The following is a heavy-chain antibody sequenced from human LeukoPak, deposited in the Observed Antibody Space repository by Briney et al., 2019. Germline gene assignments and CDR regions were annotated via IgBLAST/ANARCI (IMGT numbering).Heavy chain of an antibody. CDR3: SMVDNSGSDLDFDC. CDR1: GLMLRDSA. CDR2: YRSKALSYAT. V-gene: IGHV3-73*01. D-gene: IGHD1-26*01. Sequence: GSLQLSCSASGLMLRDSAIPSGPQASAKGLEWVGRYRSKALSYATAYDGSVKGRFTISRDDSKNAAYLQMNSLKTEDTAVYYCSMVDNSGSDLDFDCWGQGTLVTVSS. J-gene: IGHJ4*02.